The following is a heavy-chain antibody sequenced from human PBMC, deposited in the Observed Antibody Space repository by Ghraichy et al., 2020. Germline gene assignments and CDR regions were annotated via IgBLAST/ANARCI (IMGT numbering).Heavy chain of an antibody. J-gene: IGHJ6*02. D-gene: IGHD3-10*01. CDR3: TRESWGVRGSNGMDV. CDR2: INSDGSST. V-gene: IGHV3-74*01. CDR1: GLTFRSHW. Sequence: GESLNISCAASGLTFRSHWMHWVRQAPGKGLVWVSRINSDGSSTTYADSVKGRFTISRDNAKSMVYLQMNSLRAEDTSVHFCTRESWGVRGSNGMDVWGQGTTVTVSS.